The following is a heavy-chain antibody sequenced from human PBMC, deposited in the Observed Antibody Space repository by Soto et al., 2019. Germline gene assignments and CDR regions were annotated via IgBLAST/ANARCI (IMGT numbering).Heavy chain of an antibody. V-gene: IGHV3-21*04. J-gene: IGHJ6*02. CDR2: ITSSSTYI. CDR3: ARDGGPGYSNYAPTYYYYYGMDV. Sequence: PGGSLRLSCVASGFTFSAYSMSWVRQAPGQGLEWVSSITSSSTYIYYTRSVEGRFTISRDDAKNSLHLQMNSLRAEDTAVYYCARDGGPGYSNYAPTYYYYYGMDVWGQGTTVTVSS. D-gene: IGHD4-4*01. CDR1: GFTFSAYS.